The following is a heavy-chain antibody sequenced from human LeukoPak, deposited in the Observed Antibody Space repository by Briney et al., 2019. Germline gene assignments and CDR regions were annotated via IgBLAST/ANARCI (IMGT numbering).Heavy chain of an antibody. Sequence: ASVKVSCKASGYTFTGYYMHWVRQAPGQGLEWMGWINPNSGGTNYAQKFQGWVTMTRDTSISTAYMELSRLRSDDTAVYYCARFRGAARLFHDAFDIWGQGTMVTVSS. CDR3: ARFRGAARLFHDAFDI. J-gene: IGHJ3*02. V-gene: IGHV1-2*04. CDR1: GYTFTGYY. D-gene: IGHD6-6*01. CDR2: INPNSGGT.